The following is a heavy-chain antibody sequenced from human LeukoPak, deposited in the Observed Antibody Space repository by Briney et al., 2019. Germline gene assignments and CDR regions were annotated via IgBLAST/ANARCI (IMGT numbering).Heavy chain of an antibody. CDR2: INPDGSRI. Sequence: GGSLRLSCAASGFTFSTSWMTWVRQAPGKGLDWLGNINPDGSRINYVDSVKGRFTFSRGNAKNSLFLQMNSLRAEDTAVFYCARDSGYNAFDIWGQGTMVTVSS. J-gene: IGHJ3*02. CDR3: ARDSGYNAFDI. V-gene: IGHV3-7*01. D-gene: IGHD5-12*01. CDR1: GFTFSTSW.